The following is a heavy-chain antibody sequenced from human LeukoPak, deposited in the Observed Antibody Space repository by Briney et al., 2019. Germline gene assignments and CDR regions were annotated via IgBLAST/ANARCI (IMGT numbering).Heavy chain of an antibody. CDR3: ARADFGAFDI. J-gene: IGHJ3*02. CDR2: IGTAGDT. D-gene: IGHD3-10*01. Sequence: PGGSLRLSCAASGFTFSSYDMHWVRQATGKGLEWVSAIGTAGDTYYPGSVKGRFTVSRENAKNSSYLQMNSLRAEDTAVYYCARADFGAFDIWGQGTMVTVSS. V-gene: IGHV3-13*01. CDR1: GFTFSSYD.